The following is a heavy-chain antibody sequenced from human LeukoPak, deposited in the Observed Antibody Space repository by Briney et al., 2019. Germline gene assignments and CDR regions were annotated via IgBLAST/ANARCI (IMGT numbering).Heavy chain of an antibody. Sequence: SETLSLTCTVSGGSISSYYWYWIRQPAEKGLEWIGRIYSSGTTNYNPSLKGRVTMSVDTSKNQFSLKLNSVTAADTAFYYCARTFSGSQTYLFAYWGQGTLVTVSS. J-gene: IGHJ4*02. CDR3: ARTFSGSQTYLFAY. CDR2: IYSSGTT. CDR1: GGSISSYY. V-gene: IGHV4-4*07. D-gene: IGHD5-12*01.